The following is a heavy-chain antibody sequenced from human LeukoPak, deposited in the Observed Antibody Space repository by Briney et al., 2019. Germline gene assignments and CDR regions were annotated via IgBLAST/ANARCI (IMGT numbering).Heavy chain of an antibody. CDR2: INPSGGST. V-gene: IGHV1-46*01. J-gene: IGHJ4*02. D-gene: IGHD3-3*01. CDR1: GYTFTGYY. Sequence: GASVKVSCKASGYTFTGYYMHWVRQAPGQGLEWMGIINPSGGSTSYAQKFQGRVTMTRDTSTSTVYMELSSLRSDDTAVYYCARDNGDDFWSGYYYPFDYWGQGTLVTVSS. CDR3: ARDNGDDFWSGYYYPFDY.